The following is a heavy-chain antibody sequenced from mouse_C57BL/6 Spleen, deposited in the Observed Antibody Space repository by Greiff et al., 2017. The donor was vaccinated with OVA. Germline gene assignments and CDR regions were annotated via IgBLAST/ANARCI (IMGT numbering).Heavy chain of an antibody. Sequence: EVQLQQSGPELVKPGASVKIPCKASGYKFTDYNMDWVKQSHGKSLEWIGDITPNNGGTIYNQKFKGKATLTVDKSSSTAYMELHILTSEDTAVYYCARTAYYDGSGDYAMDYWGQGTSVTVSS. CDR1: GYKFTDYN. CDR2: ITPNNGGT. J-gene: IGHJ4*01. V-gene: IGHV1-18*01. D-gene: IGHD1-1*01. CDR3: ARTAYYDGSGDYAMDY.